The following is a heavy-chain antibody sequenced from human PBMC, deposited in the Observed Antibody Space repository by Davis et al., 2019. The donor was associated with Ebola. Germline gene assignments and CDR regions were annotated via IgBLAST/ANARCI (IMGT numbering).Heavy chain of an antibody. Sequence: PSETLSLTCTVSGGSISSYYWSWIRQPPGKGLEWIGYIYYSGSTNYNPSLKSRVTISVDTSKNQFSLKLSSVTAADTAVYYCARLDYVTYYGMDVWGQGTTVTVSS. CDR2: IYYSGST. CDR1: GGSISSYY. J-gene: IGHJ6*02. D-gene: IGHD4-17*01. CDR3: ARLDYVTYYGMDV. V-gene: IGHV4-59*01.